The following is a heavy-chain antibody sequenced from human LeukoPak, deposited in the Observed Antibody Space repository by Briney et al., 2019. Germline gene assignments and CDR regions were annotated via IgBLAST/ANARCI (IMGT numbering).Heavy chain of an antibody. D-gene: IGHD2-2*02. J-gene: IGHJ6*02. CDR3: AKESGRPLPYPHHRMDV. Sequence: PGRSLRLSCAASGFTFSSYGMHWVRQAPGKGLEWVAVISYDGSNKYYADSVKGRFTISRDNSKNTLYLQMNSLRAEDTAVYYRAKESGRPLPYPHHRMDVLGQGTTVTVSS. CDR2: ISYDGSNK. CDR1: GFTFSSYG. V-gene: IGHV3-30*18.